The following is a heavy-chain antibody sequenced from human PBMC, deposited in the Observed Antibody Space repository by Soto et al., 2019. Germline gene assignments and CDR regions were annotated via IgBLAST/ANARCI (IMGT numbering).Heavy chain of an antibody. J-gene: IGHJ4*02. D-gene: IGHD3-9*01. CDR3: ARGDILTGYSY. CDR2: IKHSGST. V-gene: IGHV4-34*01. Sequence: PSETLSLTCAVYGGSFSGYYWSWIRQPPGMGLEWIGKIKHSGSTKYNPSLKSRVTISVDRSKNQFSLKLSSVTAADTAVYYCARGDILTGYSYWGQGTLVTVSS. CDR1: GGSFSGYY.